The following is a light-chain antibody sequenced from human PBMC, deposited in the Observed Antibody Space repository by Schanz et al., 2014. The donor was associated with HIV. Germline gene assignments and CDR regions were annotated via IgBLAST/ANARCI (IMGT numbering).Light chain of an antibody. Sequence: EIVLTQSPGSLSLSPGGRATLSCGASQRLSSAYLAWYQHKPGQAPRLLIYDASHRATGIPARFSGSGSGTDFTLTISSLEPEDFAVYYCQQYNNWPRTFGQGTKVEIK. V-gene: IGKV3-11*01. CDR3: QQYNNWPRT. CDR2: DAS. J-gene: IGKJ1*01. CDR1: QRLSSAY.